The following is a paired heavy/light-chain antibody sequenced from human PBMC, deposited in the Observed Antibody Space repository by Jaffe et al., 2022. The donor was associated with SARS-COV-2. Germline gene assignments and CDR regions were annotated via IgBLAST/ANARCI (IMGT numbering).Light chain of an antibody. CDR3: GSYRSSDTWV. J-gene: IGLJ3*02. CDR1: TSDVGGFNY. V-gene: IGLV2-14*03. CDR2: DVS. Sequence: QSALTQPASVSGSPGQSITISCTGTTSDVGGFNYVSWYQQHPGKAPKLMVYDVSNRPSGISNRFSGSKSGNTASLTISGLQAEDEADYYCGSYRSSDTWVFGGGTKLTVL.
Heavy chain of an antibody. J-gene: IGHJ4*02. V-gene: IGHV3-15*01. Sequence: EVQLVESGGGLVKPGGSLRLSCAASGFTFRNTYMSWVRQAPGKGLEWVGRIKAKTDGGTSDYAAPVKGRFTISRDDSKPTLYLQMNSLKIEDTAVYYCTTVQTGSGSYFWGQGTLVTVSS. CDR1: GFTFRNTY. CDR3: TTVQTGSGSYF. CDR2: IKAKTDGGTS. D-gene: IGHD3-10*01.